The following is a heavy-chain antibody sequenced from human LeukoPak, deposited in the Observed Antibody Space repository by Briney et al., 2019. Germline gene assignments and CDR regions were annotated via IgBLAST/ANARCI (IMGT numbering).Heavy chain of an antibody. CDR2: ISSSGSTI. D-gene: IGHD2-15*01. V-gene: IGHV3-48*04. Sequence: GGSLRLSCTASGFTFSSYSMNWARQAPGKGLEWVSYISSSGSTIYYADSVKGRFTISRDNAKNSLYLQMNSLRAEDTAVYYCARDLSLYCSGGSCYSLNYWGQGTLVTVSS. CDR3: ARDLSLYCSGGSCYSLNY. CDR1: GFTFSSYS. J-gene: IGHJ4*02.